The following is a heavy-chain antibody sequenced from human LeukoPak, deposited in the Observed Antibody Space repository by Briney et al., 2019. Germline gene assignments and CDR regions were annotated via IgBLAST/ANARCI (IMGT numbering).Heavy chain of an antibody. Sequence: AGRSLRLSCAASGFTFSSYGMHGVRQAPGKGLEWVAVIWYDGSNKYYAESVKGRFTISRDNSKHTLYLQMNSLRAEDTAVYYCARAVVYCSGGSCYLCGMDVWGQGTTVTVSS. CDR1: GFTFSSYG. V-gene: IGHV3-33*01. J-gene: IGHJ6*02. D-gene: IGHD2-15*01. CDR3: ARAVVYCSGGSCYLCGMDV. CDR2: IWYDGSNK.